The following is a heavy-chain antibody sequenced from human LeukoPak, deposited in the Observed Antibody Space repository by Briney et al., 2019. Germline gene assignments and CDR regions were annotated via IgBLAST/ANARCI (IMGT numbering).Heavy chain of an antibody. D-gene: IGHD3-22*01. CDR1: GFAFSSYA. Sequence: PGGSLRLSCAASGFAFSSYAINWVRQAPGKGLEWVSAISGSGGRTEYADAVKGRFTISRDNSKNTLYLQMNNLRDEDTAVYYCAKDPYDSSGYYHDYWGQGTLVTVPS. J-gene: IGHJ4*02. CDR2: ISGSGGRT. CDR3: AKDPYDSSGYYHDY. V-gene: IGHV3-23*01.